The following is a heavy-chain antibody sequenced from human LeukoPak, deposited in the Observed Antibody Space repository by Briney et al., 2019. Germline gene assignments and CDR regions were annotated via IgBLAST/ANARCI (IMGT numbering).Heavy chain of an antibody. CDR1: GFSFSSYA. CDR2: ISYDGSNK. V-gene: IGHV3-30-3*01. Sequence: GGSLRLSCAASGFSFSSYAMHWGRQAPGKGLERVAVISYDGSNKYYADSVKGRFTISRDNSKNTLYLQVNSLRAEDTAVYYCARGGYGDYSSYYYGMDVWGQGTTVTVSS. D-gene: IGHD4-17*01. J-gene: IGHJ6*02. CDR3: ARGGYGDYSSYYYGMDV.